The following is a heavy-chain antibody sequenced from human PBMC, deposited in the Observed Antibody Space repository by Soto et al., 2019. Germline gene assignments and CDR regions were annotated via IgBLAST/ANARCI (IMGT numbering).Heavy chain of an antibody. CDR3: ARDGTYNWV. Sequence: EVQLVESGGGLVQPGGSLRLSCAASGFTVSNHYMRWVRQAPGKGLEWVSLIYSGGATYYADSVKGRFTISRDNSKNTLYLQMNSRRADDTAVYYCARDGTYNWVGGQGILVTVSS. D-gene: IGHD1-1*01. J-gene: IGHJ4*02. CDR2: IYSGGAT. CDR1: GFTVSNHY. V-gene: IGHV3-66*01.